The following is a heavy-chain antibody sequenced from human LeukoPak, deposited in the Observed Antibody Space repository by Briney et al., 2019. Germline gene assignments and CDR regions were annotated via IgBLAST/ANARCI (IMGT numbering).Heavy chain of an antibody. V-gene: IGHV4-39*01. Sequence: SETLSLTCTVSGGSISSSSYYWGWIRQPPGKGLEWIGSIYYSGSTYYNPSLKSRVTISVDTSKNQFSLKLSSVTAADTAVYYCARAHIDYDILTNDAFDIWGQGTMVTVSS. CDR2: IYYSGST. D-gene: IGHD3-9*01. J-gene: IGHJ3*02. CDR3: ARAHIDYDILTNDAFDI. CDR1: GGSISSSSYY.